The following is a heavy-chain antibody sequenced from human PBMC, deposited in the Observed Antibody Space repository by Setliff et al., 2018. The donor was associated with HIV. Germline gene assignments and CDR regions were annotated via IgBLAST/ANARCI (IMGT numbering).Heavy chain of an antibody. J-gene: IGHJ4*02. D-gene: IGHD5-12*01. CDR2: VDPEDGET. CDR1: GYTFTGYY. V-gene: IGHV1-69-2*01. Sequence: ASVKVSCKASGYTFTGYYMHWVQQAPGKGLEWMGRVDPEDGETIYAEKFQGRVTITADTSTDTAYMELSSLRSEDTAVYYCATADQKWHHYWGQGTLVTVSS. CDR3: ATADQKWHHY.